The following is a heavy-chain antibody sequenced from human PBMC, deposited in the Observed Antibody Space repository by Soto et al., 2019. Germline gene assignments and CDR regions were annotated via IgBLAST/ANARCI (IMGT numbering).Heavy chain of an antibody. J-gene: IGHJ6*02. CDR3: AKAYCSSTSRRLRLGYYYYYGMDV. Sequence: GGSLRLSCAASGFTFSSYAMSWVRQAPGKGLEWVSAISGSGGSTYYADSVKGRFTISRDNSKNTLYLQMNSLRAEDTAVYYCAKAYCSSTSRRLRLGYYYYYGMDVWGQGTTVTVSS. CDR1: GFTFSSYA. V-gene: IGHV3-23*01. CDR2: ISGSGGST. D-gene: IGHD2-2*01.